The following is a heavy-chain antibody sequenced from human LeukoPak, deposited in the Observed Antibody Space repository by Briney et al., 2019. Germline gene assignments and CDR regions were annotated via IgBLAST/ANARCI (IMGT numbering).Heavy chain of an antibody. V-gene: IGHV3-74*01. J-gene: IGHJ5*02. CDR2: INTDGSST. D-gene: IGHD2-2*01. Sequence: PGGSLRLSCAASGFTFSSYWMHWVRQAPGKGLVWVSRINTDGSSTTYADSVKGRFTISRDNAKNTLYLQMNSLRAEDTAVYYCARGQCSSTSCSRFDPWGQGTLVTVSS. CDR1: GFTFSSYW. CDR3: ARGQCSSTSCSRFDP.